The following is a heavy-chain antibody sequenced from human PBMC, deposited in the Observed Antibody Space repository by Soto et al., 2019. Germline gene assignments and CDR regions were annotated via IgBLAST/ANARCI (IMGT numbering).Heavy chain of an antibody. CDR1: GFTFSSYA. CDR2: ISYAGSNK. CDR3: ARDKSDLAASGSNHFH. V-gene: IGHV3-30-3*01. J-gene: IGHJ4*02. Sequence: GGSRRLSCAAPGFTFSSYAMQWVRLAPGKGLEWEAVISYAGSNKYYVDSVKGRFTISRGKSKNTLYLQMNSLRAEDTAVYYCARDKSDLAASGSNHFHWGQGTQVTVSS. D-gene: IGHD3-3*01.